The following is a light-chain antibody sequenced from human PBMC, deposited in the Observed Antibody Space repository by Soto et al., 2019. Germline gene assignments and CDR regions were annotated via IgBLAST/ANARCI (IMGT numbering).Light chain of an antibody. Sequence: AIRMTQSPSSFSASTGDRVTITCRASQGISSYLAWYQQKPGKAPKLLIYTASVLESGVPSRFSGSGSGTGFTLTISSVQPEDFATYRCQQANSFPITFGQGTRLEIK. V-gene: IGKV1-8*01. CDR3: QQANSFPIT. CDR1: QGISSY. J-gene: IGKJ5*01. CDR2: TAS.